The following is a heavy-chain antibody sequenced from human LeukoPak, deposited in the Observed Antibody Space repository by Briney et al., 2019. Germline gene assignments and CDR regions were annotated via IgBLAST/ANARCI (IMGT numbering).Heavy chain of an antibody. CDR2: ISSSGSTI. J-gene: IGHJ6*04. D-gene: IGHD3-10*02. CDR1: GFTFSSHE. V-gene: IGHV3-48*03. CDR3: AELGITMIGGV. Sequence: GGSLRLSCAASGFTFSSHEMNWVRQAPGKGLEWVSYISSSGSTIYYADSVKGRFTISRDNAKNSLYQQMNSLRAEDTAVYYCAELGITMIGGVWGKGTTVTISS.